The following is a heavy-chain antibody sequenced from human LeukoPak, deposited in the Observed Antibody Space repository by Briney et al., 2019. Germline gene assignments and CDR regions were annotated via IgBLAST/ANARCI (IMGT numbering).Heavy chain of an antibody. CDR3: ARDFELLWFGELPDAFDI. V-gene: IGHV3-21*01. J-gene: IGHJ3*02. CDR1: GFTFSSYS. D-gene: IGHD3-10*01. CDR2: ISSSSSYI. Sequence: GGSLRLSCAASGFTFSSYSMNWVRQAPGKGLEWVSSISSSSSYIYYADSVKGRFTISRDNAKNSLYLQMNSLRAEDTAVCYCARDFELLWFGELPDAFDIWGQGTMVTVSS.